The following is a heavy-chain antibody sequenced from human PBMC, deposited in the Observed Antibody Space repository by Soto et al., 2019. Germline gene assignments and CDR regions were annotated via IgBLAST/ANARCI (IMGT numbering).Heavy chain of an antibody. D-gene: IGHD3-10*01. Sequence: SETLSLTCTVSGGSISSYYWSWIRRPPGKGLEWIGYIYNSGSTHSNPSLQSRVTISVDTSKNQFSLKLSSVTAADTGIYYCARARITMVREVIKYNMDVWGQGTTVTV. J-gene: IGHJ6*02. CDR1: GGSISSYY. V-gene: IGHV4-59*01. CDR3: ARARITMVREVIKYNMDV. CDR2: IYNSGST.